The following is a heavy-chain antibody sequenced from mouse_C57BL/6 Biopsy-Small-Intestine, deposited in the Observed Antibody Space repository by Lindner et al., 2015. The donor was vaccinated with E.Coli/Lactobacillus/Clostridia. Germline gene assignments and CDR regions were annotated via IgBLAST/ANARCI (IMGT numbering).Heavy chain of an antibody. J-gene: IGHJ3*01. Sequence: SVKVSCKASGYPFRSYGVTWVRQAPGQGLEWMASVNYNTGGTHFAQRFQGRVIMTRDTSISTAYMELSSLRSDDTAVYYCARDPDTPIAIDIWGQGTMVTVSS. CDR2: VNYNTGGT. V-gene: IGHV1S61*01. CDR1: GYPFRSYG. CDR3: ARDPDTPIAIDI.